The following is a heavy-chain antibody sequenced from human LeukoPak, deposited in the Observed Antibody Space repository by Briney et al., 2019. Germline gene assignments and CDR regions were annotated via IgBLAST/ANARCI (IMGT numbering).Heavy chain of an antibody. V-gene: IGHV4-34*01. CDR1: GGSFSGYY. D-gene: IGHD3-16*02. J-gene: IGHJ4*02. CDR3: ARGVSYDYVWGSYRSQTFDY. Sequence: SSETLSLTCAVCGGSFSGYYWSWIRQPPGKGLEWIGEINHSGSTNYNPSLKSRVTISVDTSKNQFSLKLSSVTAADTAVYYCARGVSYDYVWGSYRSQTFDYWGQGTLVTVSS. CDR2: INHSGST.